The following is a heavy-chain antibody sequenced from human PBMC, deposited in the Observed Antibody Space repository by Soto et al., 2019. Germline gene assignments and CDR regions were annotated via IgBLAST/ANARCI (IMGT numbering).Heavy chain of an antibody. CDR2: IYYSGST. V-gene: IGHV4-59*08. J-gene: IGHJ4*02. CDR1: GGSISSYY. CDR3: DRGSYYYDSSGYYHY. Sequence: SETLSLTCTVSGGSISSYYWSWIRQPPGKGLEWIGYIYYSGSTNYNPSLKSRVTISVDTSKNQFSLKLSSVTAADTAVYYCDRGSYYYDSSGYYHYWGQGIVVTVSS. D-gene: IGHD3-22*01.